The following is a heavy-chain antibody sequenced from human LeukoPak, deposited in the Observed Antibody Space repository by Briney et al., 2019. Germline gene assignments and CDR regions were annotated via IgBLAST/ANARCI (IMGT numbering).Heavy chain of an antibody. V-gene: IGHV4-34*01. CDR2: INHSGST. J-gene: IGHJ4*02. Sequence: SETLSLTCAVYGGSFSGYYWSWIRQPPGRGLEWIGEINHSGSTNYNPSLKSRVTISVDTSKNQFSLKLSSVTAADTAVYYCAGRDIVAGFDYWGQGTLVTVSS. CDR3: AGRDIVAGFDY. CDR1: GGSFSGYY. D-gene: IGHD5-12*01.